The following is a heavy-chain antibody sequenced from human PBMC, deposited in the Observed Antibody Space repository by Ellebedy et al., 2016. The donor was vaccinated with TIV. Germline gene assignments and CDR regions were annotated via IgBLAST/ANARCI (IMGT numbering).Heavy chain of an antibody. J-gene: IGHJ4*02. Sequence: PGGSLRLSCAASGSSFSDHYMDWVRQAPGRGLEWVARIRNRANTYMTEYAASVKGRFTISRDDSKNSLSLQMNSLKIEDTAVYFCARAAYGHGYDYWGQGTLVTVS. V-gene: IGHV3-72*01. CDR1: GSSFSDHY. CDR2: IRNRANTYMT. D-gene: IGHD5-24*01. CDR3: ARAAYGHGYDY.